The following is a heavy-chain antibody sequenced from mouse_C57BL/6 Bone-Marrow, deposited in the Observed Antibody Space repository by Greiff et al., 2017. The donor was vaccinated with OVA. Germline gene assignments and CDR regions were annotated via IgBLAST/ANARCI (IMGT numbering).Heavy chain of an antibody. CDR2: IWWDDDK. CDR1: GFSLSTFGMG. D-gene: IGHD2-4*01. Sequence: QVTLKVSGPGILQPSQTLSLTCSFSGFSLSTFGMGVGWIRQPSGKGLEWLAHIWWDDDKYYNPALKSRLTISKDTSKNQVFLKIANVDTADTATYYCARDGLYDYDDENAMDYWGQGTSVTVSS. J-gene: IGHJ4*01. V-gene: IGHV8-8*01. CDR3: ARDGLYDYDDENAMDY.